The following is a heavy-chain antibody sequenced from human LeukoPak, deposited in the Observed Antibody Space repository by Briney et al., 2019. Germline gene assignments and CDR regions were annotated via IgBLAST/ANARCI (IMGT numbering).Heavy chain of an antibody. CDR3: AKDLTYTSQGGSDS. CDR2: IRYDGNSE. Sequence: GGSLRLSCTASGFTFSTYDMHWVRQTPGKGLQWVTFIRYDGNSESYADSVKGRFIISRDNSKNTLYLQMNSLRAEDTALYFCAKDLTYTSQGGSDSWGQGTLVIVSS. J-gene: IGHJ4*02. V-gene: IGHV3-30*02. D-gene: IGHD3-16*01. CDR1: GFTFSTYD.